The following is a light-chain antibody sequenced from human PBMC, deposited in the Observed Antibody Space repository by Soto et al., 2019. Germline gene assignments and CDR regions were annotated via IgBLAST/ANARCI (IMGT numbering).Light chain of an antibody. CDR2: LTS. Sequence: IVMTQSPLSLPVTPGEPASISCRSSQSLLHSNGYNYLDWYLQKPGQSPQLLLYLTSSRASGVPDRFSGSGSGTDFTLKISRVEADDVGVYYCMQTLQAPQLTFGGGTKVEIK. J-gene: IGKJ4*01. CDR1: QSLLHSNGYNY. CDR3: MQTLQAPQLT. V-gene: IGKV2-28*01.